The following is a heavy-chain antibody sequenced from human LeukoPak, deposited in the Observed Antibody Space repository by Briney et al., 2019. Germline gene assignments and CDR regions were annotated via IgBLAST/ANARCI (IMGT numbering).Heavy chain of an antibody. D-gene: IGHD1-26*01. J-gene: IGHJ4*02. CDR2: IYYSGST. Sequence: TSETLSLTCTVSGGSISSYYWSWIRQPPGKGLEWIGYIYYSGSTNYNPSLKSRVTISVDTSKNQFSLKLSSVTAADTAVYYCATITSGSSSTGWDQGTLVTVSS. V-gene: IGHV4-59*08. CDR1: GGSISSYY. CDR3: ATITSGSSSTG.